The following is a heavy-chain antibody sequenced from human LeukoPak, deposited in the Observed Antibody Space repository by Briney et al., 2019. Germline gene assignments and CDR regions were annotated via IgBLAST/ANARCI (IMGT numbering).Heavy chain of an antibody. J-gene: IGHJ4*02. D-gene: IGHD2-15*01. CDR3: TRDPPYCSGGTCYPNYFDY. CDR1: GFTVNNNY. CDR2: IYSRGRT. Sequence: GGSLRLSCAASGFTVNNNYMSWVRQAPGKGLEWVSIIYSRGRTYYADSVKGRFTISRDSSDNTLYLQMNSLRAEDAAIYYCTRDPPYCSGGTCYPNYFDYWGRGTLVTVSS. V-gene: IGHV3-53*01.